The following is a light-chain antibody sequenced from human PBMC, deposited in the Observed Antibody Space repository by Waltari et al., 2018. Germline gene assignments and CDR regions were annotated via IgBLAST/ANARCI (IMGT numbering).Light chain of an antibody. Sequence: EVVLTQSPATLSLSPGERATLPCRASQDVSRYLAWYQQKPGQANRLLIYDTSNRATGIPARFSGSGSGTDFTRTISILEPEDSAVYYCQQRRNWPPLSFGGGTKVEIK. J-gene: IGKJ4*01. CDR1: QDVSRY. CDR3: QQRRNWPPLS. V-gene: IGKV3-11*01. CDR2: DTS.